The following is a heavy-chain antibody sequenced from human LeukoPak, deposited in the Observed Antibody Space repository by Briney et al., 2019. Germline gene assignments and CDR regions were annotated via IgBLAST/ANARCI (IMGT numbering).Heavy chain of an antibody. CDR3: ATPPVAGTYYYYMDV. CDR2: IYYSGST. Sequence: PSETLSLTCTVSGGSISSSSYYWGWIRQPPGKGLEWIGSIYYSGSTYYNPSLKSRVTISVDTSKNQFSLKLSSVTAADTAVYYCATPPVAGTYYYYMDVWGKGTTVTVSS. J-gene: IGHJ6*03. CDR1: GGSISSSSYY. D-gene: IGHD6-19*01. V-gene: IGHV4-39*01.